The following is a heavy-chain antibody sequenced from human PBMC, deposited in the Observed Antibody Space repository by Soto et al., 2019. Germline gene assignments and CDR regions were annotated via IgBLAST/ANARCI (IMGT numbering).Heavy chain of an antibody. CDR2: IDHSGST. J-gene: IGHJ4*02. CDR1: GGSFSGYY. D-gene: IGHD6-6*01. Sequence: PSETLSLTCAVYGGSFSGYYWSWIRQSPEKGLEWIGEIDHSGSTNQNPSLKSRVSISVDTSKNQFSLKLRSLTAADTAVYYCARGVPDAPDKYYFDSWGRGTLVTVSS. CDR3: ARGVPDAPDKYYFDS. V-gene: IGHV4-34*01.